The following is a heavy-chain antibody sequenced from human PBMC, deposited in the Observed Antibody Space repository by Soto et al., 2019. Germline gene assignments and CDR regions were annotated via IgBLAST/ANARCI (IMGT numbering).Heavy chain of an antibody. CDR2: TSYDGNNE. V-gene: IGHV3-30*18. Sequence: PGGSLRLSCAASGFTFSNYAMHWVRQAPGKGLEWVALTSYDGNNEYYTDSVKGRFTISRDNSKNTLFLQMNSPRPEDTAVYYCAKDKGVFNWATSYFDYWGQRALVTVSS. D-gene: IGHD1-1*01. J-gene: IGHJ4*02. CDR3: AKDKGVFNWATSYFDY. CDR1: GFTFSNYA.